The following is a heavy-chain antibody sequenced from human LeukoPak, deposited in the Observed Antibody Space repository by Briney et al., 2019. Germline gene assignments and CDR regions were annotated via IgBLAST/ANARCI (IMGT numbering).Heavy chain of an antibody. CDR3: ARDMGSGSLLY. J-gene: IGHJ4*02. V-gene: IGHV1-3*04. D-gene: IGHD1-26*01. Sequence: ASVKVSCKASGYTFTGYYMHWVRQAPGQRLEWLGWINTGNGDTRYSQTFQGRVTISKDTSASTAYMELSSLRPEDTAMYCCARDMGSGSLLYWGQGTLVTVSS. CDR2: INTGNGDT. CDR1: GYTFTGYY.